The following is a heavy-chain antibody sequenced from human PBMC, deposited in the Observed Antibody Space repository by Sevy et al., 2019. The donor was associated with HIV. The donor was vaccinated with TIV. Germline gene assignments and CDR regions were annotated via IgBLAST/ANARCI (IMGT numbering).Heavy chain of an antibody. Sequence: GGSLRLSCATSGFTFSDSAMHWVRQASGKGLEWIGRIRSRLNNYATVYAASMKDRFIISRDDSKSTAYLHMNSLRTEDTAMYYCTTLYRATGGDYWGQGTLVTVSS. CDR2: IRSRLNNYAT. D-gene: IGHD7-27*01. J-gene: IGHJ4*02. CDR3: TTLYRATGGDY. V-gene: IGHV3-73*01. CDR1: GFTFSDSA.